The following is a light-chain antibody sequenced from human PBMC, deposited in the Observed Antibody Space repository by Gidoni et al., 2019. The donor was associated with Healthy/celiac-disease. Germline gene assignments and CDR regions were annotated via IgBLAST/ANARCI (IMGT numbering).Light chain of an antibody. V-gene: IGLV1-40*01. CDR3: QSYDSSLSGVV. CDR2: GNS. CDR1: SSNIGAGYA. Sequence: QSVITQPPSLSGAPGPTVTISCTGSSSNIGAGYAVHWYQQLPGTAPKLLIYGNSNRPSGVPDRFSGSKSDTSASLAITGLQAEDEADYYCQSYDSSLSGVVFGGGTKLTVL. J-gene: IGLJ2*01.